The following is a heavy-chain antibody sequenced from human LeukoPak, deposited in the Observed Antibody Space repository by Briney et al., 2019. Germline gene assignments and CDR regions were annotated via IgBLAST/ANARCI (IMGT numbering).Heavy chain of an antibody. CDR3: ARGSGRNCSGGSCYRTGVRYYYYYMDV. V-gene: IGHV4-38-2*02. D-gene: IGHD2-15*01. Sequence: PSETLSLTCTVSGYSISSGYYWGWIRQPPGEGPEWIGSIYYSGSTYYNPSLKSRVTISVDTSKNQSSLKLSSVTAADTAVYYCARGSGRNCSGGSCYRTGVRYYYYYMDVWGKGTTVTVSS. CDR1: GYSISSGYY. J-gene: IGHJ6*03. CDR2: IYYSGST.